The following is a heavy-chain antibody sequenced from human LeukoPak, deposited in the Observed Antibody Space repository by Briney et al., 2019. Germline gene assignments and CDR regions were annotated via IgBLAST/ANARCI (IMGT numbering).Heavy chain of an antibody. CDR1: GYTFTGYY. J-gene: IGHJ3*02. V-gene: IGHV1-2*02. D-gene: IGHD3-10*01. CDR2: IYPNSGGT. Sequence: ASVKASCKASGYTFTGYYIHWVRQAPGQGLEWMGWIYPNSGGTNYAQKIQGRVTMTRDTSISTAYMELSGLRSDDTAMYYCARFRSHGDDGFDIWGQGTMVTVSS. CDR3: ARFRSHGDDGFDI.